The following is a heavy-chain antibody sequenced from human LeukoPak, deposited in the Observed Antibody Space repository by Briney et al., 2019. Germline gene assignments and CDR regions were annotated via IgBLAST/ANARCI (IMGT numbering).Heavy chain of an antibody. V-gene: IGHV3-21*01. CDR2: ISSSSSYI. Sequence: GGCLRLSCAASGFTFSSYSMNWVRQAPGKGLEWVSSISSSSSYIYYADSVKGRFTISRDNAKNSLYLQMNSLRAEDTAVYYCASEYSSGWAVPGYWGQGTLVTVSS. D-gene: IGHD6-19*01. CDR1: GFTFSSYS. CDR3: ASEYSSGWAVPGY. J-gene: IGHJ4*02.